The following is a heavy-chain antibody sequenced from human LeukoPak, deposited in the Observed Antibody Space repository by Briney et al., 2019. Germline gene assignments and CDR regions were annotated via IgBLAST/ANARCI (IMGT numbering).Heavy chain of an antibody. Sequence: SETLSLTCGIYGGSLRPFYWSWIRQPPGKGLEWIGYIYYSGSTNYNPSLKSRVTISVDTSKNQFSLKLSSVTAADTAVYYCARVSGYYDILTGYNWFDPWGQGTLVTVSS. CDR1: GGSLRPFY. CDR2: IYYSGST. J-gene: IGHJ5*02. V-gene: IGHV4-59*01. D-gene: IGHD3-9*01. CDR3: ARVSGYYDILTGYNWFDP.